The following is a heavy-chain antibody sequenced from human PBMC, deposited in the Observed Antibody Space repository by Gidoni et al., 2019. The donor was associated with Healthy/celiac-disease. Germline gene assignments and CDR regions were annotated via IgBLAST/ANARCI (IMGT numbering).Heavy chain of an antibody. Sequence: QVQLVQSVAEVKTPGASVKVSCQASGYTFTGYYMHWVRQAPGQGLEWMGWINPNSGGTNYAQKFQGRVTMTRDMSISTAYMELSRLRSDDTAVYYCARTSVVPAAYGNWFDPWGQGTLVTVSS. CDR2: INPNSGGT. V-gene: IGHV1-2*02. D-gene: IGHD2-2*01. J-gene: IGHJ5*02. CDR1: GYTFTGYY. CDR3: ARTSVVPAAYGNWFDP.